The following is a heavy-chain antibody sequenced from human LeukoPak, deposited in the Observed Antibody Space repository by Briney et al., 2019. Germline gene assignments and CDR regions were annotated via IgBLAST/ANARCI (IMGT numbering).Heavy chain of an antibody. J-gene: IGHJ5*02. Sequence: GESLKISCKGSGYSFTSYWIGWVRQMPGKGLEWMGIIYPGDSDTGYSPSFQGQVTISADKSISTAYLQWSSLKASDTAMYYCARHVGSYSYGSEDWFDPWGQGTLVTVSS. CDR2: IYPGDSDT. D-gene: IGHD5-18*01. CDR1: GYSFTSYW. V-gene: IGHV5-51*01. CDR3: ARHVGSYSYGSEDWFDP.